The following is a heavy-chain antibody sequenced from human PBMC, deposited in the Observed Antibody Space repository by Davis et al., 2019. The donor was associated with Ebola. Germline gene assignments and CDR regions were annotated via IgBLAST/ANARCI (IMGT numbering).Heavy chain of an antibody. D-gene: IGHD3-10*01. CDR1: GGSFSGYY. CDR2: INHSGST. Sequence: SETLSLTCAVYGGSFSGYYWSWIRQPPGKGLEWIGEINHSGSTNYNPSLKSRVTISVDTSKNQFSLKLSSVTAADTAVYYCARAKNYYGSGSYYRAFDYWGQGTLVTVSS. V-gene: IGHV4-34*01. CDR3: ARAKNYYGSGSYYRAFDY. J-gene: IGHJ4*02.